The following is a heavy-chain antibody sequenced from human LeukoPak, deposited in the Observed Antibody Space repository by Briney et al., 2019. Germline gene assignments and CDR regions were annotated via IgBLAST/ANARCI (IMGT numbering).Heavy chain of an antibody. CDR1: GGTFSSYA. Sequence: ASVKVSCKASGGTFSSYAISWVRQAPGQGLDWMEGIIPIFGTANYAQKFQGRVTITTDESTSTAYMELSSLRSEDTAVYYCARAYGGNSGPFDYWGQGTLVTVSS. CDR2: IIPIFGTA. J-gene: IGHJ4*02. CDR3: ARAYGGNSGPFDY. D-gene: IGHD4-23*01. V-gene: IGHV1-69*05.